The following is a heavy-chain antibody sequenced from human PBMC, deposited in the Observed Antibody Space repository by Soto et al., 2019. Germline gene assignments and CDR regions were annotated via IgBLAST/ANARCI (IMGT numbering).Heavy chain of an antibody. Sequence: SETLSVTCAFYGGSFSVYYWNWIRQPPGKGLEWIGEIDHTGYTNYNPSLKSRVTISVDTSKNQFSLRLTSVTAADTAVYYCARVRDWFDPWGQGTLVTVSS. J-gene: IGHJ5*02. CDR2: IDHTGYT. CDR3: ARVRDWFDP. V-gene: IGHV4-34*01. CDR1: GGSFSVYY. D-gene: IGHD3-3*01.